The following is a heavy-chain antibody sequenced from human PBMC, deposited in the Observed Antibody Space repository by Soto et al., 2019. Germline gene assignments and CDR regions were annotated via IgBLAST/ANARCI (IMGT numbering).Heavy chain of an antibody. V-gene: IGHV4-34*01. D-gene: IGHD3-9*01. J-gene: IGHJ6*02. Sequence: SETLSLTCAVYGGSFSGYYWSWIRQPPGKGLEWIGEINHSGSTNYNPSLKSRVTISVDTSKNQFSLKLSSVTAADTAVYYCARGGYDILTGYYPDYYYYGMDVWGQGTTVTVSS. CDR2: INHSGST. CDR3: ARGGYDILTGYYPDYYYYGMDV. CDR1: GGSFSGYY.